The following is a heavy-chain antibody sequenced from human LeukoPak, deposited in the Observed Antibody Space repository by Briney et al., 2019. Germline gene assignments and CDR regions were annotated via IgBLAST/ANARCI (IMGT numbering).Heavy chain of an antibody. J-gene: IGHJ3*02. CDR3: ARDSSSSWYRDAFDI. D-gene: IGHD6-13*01. Sequence: GASVKVSCKASGYTFTGYYLHWVRQAPGQGLEWMGWINPNTGGTNYAQGFQGRVTMTRDTSISTAYMELSRLRSDDTAVYYCARDSSSSWYRDAFDIWGQGTMVTVSS. CDR1: GYTFTGYY. V-gene: IGHV1-2*02. CDR2: INPNTGGT.